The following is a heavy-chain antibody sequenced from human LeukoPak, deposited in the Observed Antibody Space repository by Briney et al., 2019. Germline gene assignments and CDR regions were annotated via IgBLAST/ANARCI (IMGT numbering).Heavy chain of an antibody. V-gene: IGHV3-23*01. CDR3: AKGSTMIVRNWFDP. Sequence: GGSLRLSCAASGFTFSSYVMSWVRQAPGKGLEWVSAISGSGGSTYYADSVKGRFTISRDNSKNTLYLQMNSLRAEDTAVYYCAKGSTMIVRNWFDPWGQGTLVTVSS. CDR2: ISGSGGST. CDR1: GFTFSSYV. D-gene: IGHD3-22*01. J-gene: IGHJ5*02.